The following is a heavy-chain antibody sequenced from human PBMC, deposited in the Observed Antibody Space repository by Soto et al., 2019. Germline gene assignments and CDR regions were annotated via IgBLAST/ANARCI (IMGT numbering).Heavy chain of an antibody. Sequence: GASVKVSCKASGGTFSSYSISWVRQAPGQGLEWMGGIIPIFGTANYAQKFQGRVTITADESTSTAYMELSSLRSEDTAVYYCACGGNSEYDYWGQGTLVTVSS. CDR1: GGTFSSYS. CDR2: IIPIFGTA. CDR3: ACGGNSEYDY. J-gene: IGHJ4*02. V-gene: IGHV1-69*13. D-gene: IGHD2-21*02.